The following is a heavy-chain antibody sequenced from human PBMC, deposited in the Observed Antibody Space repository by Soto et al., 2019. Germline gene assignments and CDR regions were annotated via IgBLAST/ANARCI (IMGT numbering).Heavy chain of an antibody. J-gene: IGHJ4*02. CDR1: GFTFKSFG. CDR2: VSDDGHYK. Sequence: QVLLVESGGGVVQPGRSLRLSCEASGFTFKSFGFHWVRQDPGKGMEWVAVVSDDGHYKSYADSVKGRFTISRDNSKNTVYVEMSSLRPEDTAIYYCARDLPGRYSSRWFGHLDFWGQGTLVTVSS. CDR3: ARDLPGRYSSRWFGHLDF. V-gene: IGHV3-30*03. D-gene: IGHD6-13*01.